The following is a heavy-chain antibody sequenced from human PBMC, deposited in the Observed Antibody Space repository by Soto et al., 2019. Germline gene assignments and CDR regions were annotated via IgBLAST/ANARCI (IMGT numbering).Heavy chain of an antibody. CDR2: IKSKVHGETI. D-gene: IGHD3-3*02. CDR1: GFTFSYPW. J-gene: IGHJ6*02. V-gene: IGHV3-15*07. CDR3: VAGIFGETGGMDV. Sequence: EVQLVESGGDLVQPGGSLRLSCVGSGFTFSYPWMNWVRQAPGKGLEWVGRIKSKVHGETIDYGAPVKGRVSISRDDSSSTLYLQMSSLKNEDTAVYYCVAGIFGETGGMDVWGQGTTVTVSS.